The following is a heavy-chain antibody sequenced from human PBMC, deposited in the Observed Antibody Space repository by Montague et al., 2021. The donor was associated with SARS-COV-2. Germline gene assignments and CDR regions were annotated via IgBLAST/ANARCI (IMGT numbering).Heavy chain of an antibody. CDR3: AKVRTAYFSGAGSFDFDY. V-gene: IGHV3-23*01. D-gene: IGHD3-10*01. J-gene: IGHJ4*02. CDR2: LSGSGGIT. Sequence: SLRLSCAASGFTFGIYAMSRVRQAPGKGLDWVSGLSGSGGITYYADSVKGRFTISRDNSKNTLFLHMNSLRAEDTAVYYCAKVRTAYFSGAGSFDFDYWGQGSLATVSS. CDR1: GFTFGIYA.